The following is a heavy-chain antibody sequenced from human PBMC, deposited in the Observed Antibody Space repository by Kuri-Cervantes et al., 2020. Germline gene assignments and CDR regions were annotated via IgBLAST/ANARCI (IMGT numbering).Heavy chain of an antibody. CDR3: ARSEYEFYDSSGYYNWFDP. J-gene: IGHJ5*02. CDR2: IYYSGST. D-gene: IGHD3-22*01. V-gene: IGHV4-39*01. CDR1: GGSISSSSYY. Sequence: SETLSLTCTVSGGSISSSSYYWGWIRQPPGKGLEWIGSIYYSGSTYYNPSLKSRVTISVDTSKNQFSLKLSSVTAADTAVYYCARSEYEFYDSSGYYNWFDPWGQGTLVTVSS.